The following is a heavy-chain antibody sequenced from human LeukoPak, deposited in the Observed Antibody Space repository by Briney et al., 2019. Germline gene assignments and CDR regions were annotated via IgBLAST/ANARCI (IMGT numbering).Heavy chain of an antibody. CDR3: AKELWSGEFSGVFDY. D-gene: IGHD3-10*01. CDR1: GFTFDDYA. J-gene: IGHJ4*02. CDR2: ISGDGGST. V-gene: IGHV3-43*02. Sequence: GGSLRLSCAASGFTFDDYAMHWVRQAPGKGLEWVSLISGDGGSTYYADSVKGRFTISRDNSKNSLYLQMNSLRTEDTALYYCAKELWSGEFSGVFDYWGQGTLVTVSS.